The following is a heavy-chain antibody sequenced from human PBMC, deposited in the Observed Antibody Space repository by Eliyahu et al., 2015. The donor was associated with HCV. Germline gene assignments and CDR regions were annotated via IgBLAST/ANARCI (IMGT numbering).Heavy chain of an antibody. CDR1: GXTXSNXG. Sequence: QVQLVESGGGVVQPGRSLRLSXXASGXTXSNXGMXWVRQAPGKGLEWVAVIWYDGSNEYYTDSVKGRFTISRDNSKNTLYLQMNSLRAEDTAVYYCARDDYGMDVWGQGTTVTVSS. CDR3: ARDDYGMDV. J-gene: IGHJ6*02. CDR2: IWYDGSNE. V-gene: IGHV3-33*01.